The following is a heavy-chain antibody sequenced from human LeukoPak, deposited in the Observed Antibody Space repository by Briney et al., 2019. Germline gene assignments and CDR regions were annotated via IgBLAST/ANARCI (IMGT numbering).Heavy chain of an antibody. V-gene: IGHV3-30*04. Sequence: GRTLRLSCAASGFTFSSYAMHWVRQAPGKGLEWVALIPYDGSNKYYADSVKGRFTVSRDNSKNTLYLQMNSLRAEDTAVYYCVRGAYSSSWLNFDYWGQGIQVTTSS. J-gene: IGHJ4*02. CDR3: VRGAYSSSWLNFDY. D-gene: IGHD6-13*01. CDR2: IPYDGSNK. CDR1: GFTFSSYA.